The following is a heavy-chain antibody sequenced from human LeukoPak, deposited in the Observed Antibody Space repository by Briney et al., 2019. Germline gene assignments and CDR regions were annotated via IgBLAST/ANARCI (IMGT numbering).Heavy chain of an antibody. V-gene: IGHV4-4*07. CDR2: IHSGGTT. CDR3: ARDSPDGYTSGHYYYYLDV. CDR1: GGSLSRFY. D-gene: IGHD5-18*01. Sequence: SETLSLTCTVSGGSLSRFYWAWIRQPAGRGLEWIGRIHSGGTTNYNPSLESRLTFSLDTSQNQFSLKLNSVAAADTAVYYCARDSPDGYTSGHYYYYLDVWGKGTTVTLSS. J-gene: IGHJ6*03.